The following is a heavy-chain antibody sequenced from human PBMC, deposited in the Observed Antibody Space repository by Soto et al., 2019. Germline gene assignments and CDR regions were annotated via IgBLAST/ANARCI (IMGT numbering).Heavy chain of an antibody. CDR2: ISGSGGST. D-gene: IGHD2-2*01. J-gene: IGHJ5*02. V-gene: IGHV3-23*01. Sequence: EVQLLESGGGLVQPGGSLRLSCAASGFTFSSYAMSWVRQAPGKGLEWVSAISGSGGSTYYADSVKGRFTISRDNSKNTLYLQMNSLRAEDTAVYYCAKDSPSLGYCSSTSCFNCFDPWGQGTLVTVSS. CDR3: AKDSPSLGYCSSTSCFNCFDP. CDR1: GFTFSSYA.